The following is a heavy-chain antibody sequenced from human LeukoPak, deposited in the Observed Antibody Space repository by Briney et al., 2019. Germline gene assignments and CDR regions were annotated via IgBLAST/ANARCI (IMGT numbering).Heavy chain of an antibody. J-gene: IGHJ4*02. CDR3: ARDQTQAGPTTVDY. CDR2: INTDGTDI. D-gene: IGHD1-14*01. CDR1: GFSFSKSW. V-gene: IGHV3-74*03. Sequence: AGGSLRLSCVASGFSFSKSWMHWVRQAPGKGLLWVSRINTDGTDIKYADSVEGRFTISRDNAKNTLYLQMHTLSAEDTAVHYCARDQTQAGPTTVDYWGQGTLVTVSS.